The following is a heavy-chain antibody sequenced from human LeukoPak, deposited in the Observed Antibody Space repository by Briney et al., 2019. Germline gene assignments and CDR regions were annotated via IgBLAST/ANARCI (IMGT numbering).Heavy chain of an antibody. D-gene: IGHD4-23*01. J-gene: IGHJ3*01. V-gene: IGHV3-23*01. CDR3: AKDILRWAFDV. Sequence: GGSLRLSCVASGFTLSNNAMAWVRQAPGKGLEWVSALGGSDDRTDYADSVQGRFTISRDNSKNTLYLQMNSLRAEDTAVYYCAKDILRWAFDVWGQGTMVTVP. CDR1: GFTLSNNA. CDR2: LGGSDDRT.